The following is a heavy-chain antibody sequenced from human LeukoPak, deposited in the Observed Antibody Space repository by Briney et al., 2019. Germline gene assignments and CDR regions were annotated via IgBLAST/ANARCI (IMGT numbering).Heavy chain of an antibody. CDR1: GSRFTSYW. J-gene: IGHJ4*02. V-gene: IGHV5-51*01. CDR3: ARLSVIVDY. D-gene: IGHD2-15*01. Sequence: GEPLQISCKGSGSRFTSYWIGWVRQMPGKGLECTRIIYPGDSDTRYSRSFQGQVTNSAGKSIRPAYLQWSSLKASDTAMYYCARLSVIVDYWGQGTLVTVSS. CDR2: IYPGDSDT.